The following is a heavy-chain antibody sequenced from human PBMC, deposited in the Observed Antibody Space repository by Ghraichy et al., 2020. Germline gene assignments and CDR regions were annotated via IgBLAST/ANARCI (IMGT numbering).Heavy chain of an antibody. Sequence: SETLSLTCAVSGYSISSGYYWGWIRQPPGKGLEWIGSIYHSGSTYYNPSLKSRVTISVDTSKNQFSLKLSSVTAADTAVYYCARTNTYDYIWGSYRPYFDYWGQGTLVTVSS. J-gene: IGHJ4*02. D-gene: IGHD3-16*02. CDR3: ARTNTYDYIWGSYRPYFDY. CDR1: GYSISSGYY. V-gene: IGHV4-38-2*01. CDR2: IYHSGST.